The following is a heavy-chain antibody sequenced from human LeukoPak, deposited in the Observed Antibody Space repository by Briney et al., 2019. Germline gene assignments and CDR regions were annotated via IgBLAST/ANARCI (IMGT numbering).Heavy chain of an antibody. Sequence: GGSLRPSCAASGFTFLSYGMHWVCQAPGKGLEWVAFIRYDGSNKYYADSVKGRFTISRDNSKNTLYLQMNSLRAEDTAVYYCARLLAYNSGGEAFDHWGQGTLVTVSS. V-gene: IGHV3-30*02. CDR1: GFTFLSYG. CDR2: IRYDGSNK. CDR3: ARLLAYNSGGEAFDH. D-gene: IGHD1-20*01. J-gene: IGHJ4*02.